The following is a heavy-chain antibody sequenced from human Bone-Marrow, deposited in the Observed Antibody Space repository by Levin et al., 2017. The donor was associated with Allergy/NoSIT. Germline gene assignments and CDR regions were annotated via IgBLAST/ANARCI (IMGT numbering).Heavy chain of an antibody. CDR2: ISRSSSTI. CDR3: ARPDCSGTSCYYFFDS. J-gene: IGHJ4*02. CDR1: GFTFSRYS. V-gene: IGHV3-48*02. D-gene: IGHD2-2*01. Sequence: HAGGSLRLSCAASGFTFSRYSMNWVRQAPGRGLEWVSYISRSSSTISYADSVKGRFTISRDNAKNSLHLQMNSLRDEDTAVYYCARPDCSGTSCYYFFDSWGQGTLVTVSS.